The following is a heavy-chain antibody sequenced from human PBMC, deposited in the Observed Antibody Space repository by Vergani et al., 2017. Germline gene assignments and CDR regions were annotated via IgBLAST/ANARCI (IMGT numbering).Heavy chain of an antibody. V-gene: IGHV4-34*01. D-gene: IGHD2-2*01. CDR1: GGSFSGYY. Sequence: QVQLQQWGAGLLKPSETLSLTCAVYGGSFSGYYWSWIRQPPGKGLEWIGEINHSGSTNYNPSLKSRVTISVDTSKNQFSLKLSSVTAADTAVYYCARAGAYQPLRRSIWVRFDYWGQGTLVTVSS. CDR2: INHSGST. CDR3: ARAGAYQPLRRSIWVRFDY. J-gene: IGHJ4*02.